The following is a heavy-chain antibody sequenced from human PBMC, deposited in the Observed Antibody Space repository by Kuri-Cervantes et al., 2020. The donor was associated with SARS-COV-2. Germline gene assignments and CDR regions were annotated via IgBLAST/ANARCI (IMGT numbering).Heavy chain of an antibody. V-gene: IGHV3-23*01. CDR1: GFTFSSYA. CDR2: ISGSGGST. Sequence: GESLKISCAASGFTFSSYAMRWVRQAPGKGLEWVSPISGSGGSTYYADSVKGRFTISRDNSKNTLYLQMNSLRVEDTAVYSCAKVHSGDNAYFDYWGQGTLVTVSS. CDR3: AKVHSGDNAYFDY. J-gene: IGHJ4*02. D-gene: IGHD4/OR15-4a*01.